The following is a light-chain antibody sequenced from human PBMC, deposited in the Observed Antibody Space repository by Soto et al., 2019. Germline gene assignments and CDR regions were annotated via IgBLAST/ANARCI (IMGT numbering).Light chain of an antibody. CDR1: SSDVGGYNY. Sequence: QSALTQPASLSGSPGHSITISCTGTSSDVGGYNYVSWFQQHPGKAPKLKIYEVSNRPSGVSNRFSGSKSGYTASLTISELQAEDEADYYCTSFTSSNTWVFGGAPKVTVL. J-gene: IGLJ3*02. CDR3: TSFTSSNTWV. V-gene: IGLV2-14*03. CDR2: EVS.